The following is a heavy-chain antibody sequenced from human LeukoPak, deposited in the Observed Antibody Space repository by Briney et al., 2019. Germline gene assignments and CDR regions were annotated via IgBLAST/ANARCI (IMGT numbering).Heavy chain of an antibody. CDR3: VKDKSGFGRVYFDY. J-gene: IGHJ4*02. Sequence: PGKSLRLSCAASGFTVDDYAMHWVRQAPGKGLEWVSGISWSSGSIGYADSVKGRFTISRDNAKNSLYLQMNSLRAEDTALYYCVKDKSGFGRVYFDYWGQGTLVTVSS. CDR1: GFTVDDYA. CDR2: ISWSSGSI. V-gene: IGHV3-9*01. D-gene: IGHD1-26*01.